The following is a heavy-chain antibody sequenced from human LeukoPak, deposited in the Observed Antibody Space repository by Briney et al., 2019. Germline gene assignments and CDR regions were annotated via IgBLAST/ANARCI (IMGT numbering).Heavy chain of an antibody. CDR3: ARDDASDSSGYYYVYFQH. V-gene: IGHV1-8*01. CDR2: MNPNSGNT. Sequence: GASVKVSCKASGYTFTSYDINWVRQATGQGLEWMGWMNPNSGNTGYAQKFQGRVTMTRNTSISTAYMELSSLRSEDTAVYYCARDDASDSSGYYYVYFQHWGQGTLVTVSS. CDR1: GYTFTSYD. J-gene: IGHJ1*01. D-gene: IGHD3-22*01.